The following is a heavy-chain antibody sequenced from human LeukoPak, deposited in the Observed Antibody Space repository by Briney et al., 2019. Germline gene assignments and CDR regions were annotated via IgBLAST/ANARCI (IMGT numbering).Heavy chain of an antibody. Sequence: GGSLRLSCAASGFTLDDYAMHWVRHAPGKGLEWVSGISWNSGSIGYADSVKGRFTISRDNAKNSLYLQMNSLRAEDTALYYCAKGTVTTSGSPFDYWGQGTLVTVSS. CDR3: AKGTVTTSGSPFDY. CDR2: ISWNSGSI. D-gene: IGHD4-17*01. V-gene: IGHV3-9*01. CDR1: GFTLDDYA. J-gene: IGHJ4*02.